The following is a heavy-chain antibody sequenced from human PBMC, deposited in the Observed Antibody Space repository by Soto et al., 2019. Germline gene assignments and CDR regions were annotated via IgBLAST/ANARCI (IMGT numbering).Heavy chain of an antibody. CDR1: GFTFSSYS. Sequence: GGSLRLSCAASGFTFSSYSMNWVRQAPGKGLEWVSSISSSSSYIYYADSVKGRFTISRDNAKNSLYLQMNSLRAEDTAVYYCATVRGYSGYDFPNYWGQGTLVTVSS. CDR3: ATVRGYSGYDFPNY. D-gene: IGHD5-12*01. J-gene: IGHJ4*02. CDR2: ISSSSSYI. V-gene: IGHV3-21*01.